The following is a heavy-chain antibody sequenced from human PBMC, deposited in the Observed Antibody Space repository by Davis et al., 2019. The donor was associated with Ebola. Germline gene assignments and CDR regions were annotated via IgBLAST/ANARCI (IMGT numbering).Heavy chain of an antibody. D-gene: IGHD3-22*01. CDR2: IKSDGSSR. CDR1: GFTFSSYW. CDR3: ARDDSSGYGVGAYDV. Sequence: PGGSLRLSCAASGFTFSSYWMHWVRQAPGKGLVWVSRIKSDGSSRSYADSVKGRFTISRDNAKNTLNLQMNSLRAEDTAVYYCARDDSSGYGVGAYDVWGQGTVVTVSS. J-gene: IGHJ3*01. V-gene: IGHV3-74*01.